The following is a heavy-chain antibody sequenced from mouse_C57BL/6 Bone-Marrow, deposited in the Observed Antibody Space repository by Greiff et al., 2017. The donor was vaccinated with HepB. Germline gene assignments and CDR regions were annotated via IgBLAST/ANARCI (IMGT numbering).Heavy chain of an antibody. J-gene: IGHJ2*01. CDR3: ARKDGYYFGD. D-gene: IGHD2-3*01. CDR2: IDPSDSYT. Sequence: QVQLQQPGAELVRPGTSVKLSCKASGYTFTSYWMHWVKQRPGQGLEWIGVIDPSDSYTNYNQKFKGKATLTVDTSSSTAYMQLSSLTSEDSAVDYCARKDGYYFGDWGQGTTLT. CDR1: GYTFTSYW. V-gene: IGHV1-59*01.